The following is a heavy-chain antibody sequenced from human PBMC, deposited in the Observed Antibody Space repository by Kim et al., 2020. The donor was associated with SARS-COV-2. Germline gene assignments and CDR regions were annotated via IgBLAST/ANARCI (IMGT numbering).Heavy chain of an antibody. Sequence: SETLSLTCTVSGGSISSGGYYWTWIRQDPRKGLEWIGYIQYSGSTYYNPSLKSRVLISVDTAKNQFSLKLSSVTAADTAVYYCARDTRYFDWLLAGGYNFDVMAVAGQRTSATVSS. CDR2: IQYSGST. J-gene: IGHJ6*02. V-gene: IGHV4-31*03. CDR3: ARDTRYFDWLLAGGYNFDVMAV. D-gene: IGHD3-9*01. CDR1: GGSISSGGYY.